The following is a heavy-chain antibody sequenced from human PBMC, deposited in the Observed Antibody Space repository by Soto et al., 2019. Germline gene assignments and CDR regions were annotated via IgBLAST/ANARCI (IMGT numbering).Heavy chain of an antibody. V-gene: IGHV3-15*01. CDR2: IKSKTDGGTT. D-gene: IGHD2-15*01. Sequence: GGSLRLSCAASGLTFSNAWMSWVRQAPGKGLEWVGRIKSKTDGGTTDYAAPVKGRFTISRDDSKNTLYLQMNSLKTEDTAVYYCTTDLGYCSGGSCYPGAFDIWGQGTMVTVSS. CDR3: TTDLGYCSGGSCYPGAFDI. J-gene: IGHJ3*02. CDR1: GLTFSNAW.